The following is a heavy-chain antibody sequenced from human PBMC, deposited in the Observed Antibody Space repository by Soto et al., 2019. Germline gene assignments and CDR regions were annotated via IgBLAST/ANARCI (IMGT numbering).Heavy chain of an antibody. CDR1: GGSTSSYY. CDR3: ARRRHCSGGSCYSSDNWFDP. J-gene: IGHJ5*02. CDR2: IYYSGST. Sequence: SETLSLTCTVSGGSTSSYYWSWIRQPPGKGLEWIGYIYYSGSTNYNPSLKSRVTISVDTSKNQFSLKLSSVTAADTAVYYCARRRHCSGGSCYSSDNWFDPWGQGTLVTVSS. D-gene: IGHD2-15*01. V-gene: IGHV4-59*08.